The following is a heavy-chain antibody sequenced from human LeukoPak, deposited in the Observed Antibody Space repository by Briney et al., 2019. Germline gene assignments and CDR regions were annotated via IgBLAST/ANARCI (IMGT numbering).Heavy chain of an antibody. J-gene: IGHJ6*02. V-gene: IGHV3-23*01. CDR3: AKGYSTLNYYGMDV. CDR1: GFTFSSYA. CDR2: ISGSGGST. D-gene: IGHD4-11*01. Sequence: GGSLRLSCAASGFTFSSYAMSWVRQAPGKGLEWVSAISGSGGSTYYADSVKGRFAISRDNSKNTLYLQMNSLRAEDTAVYYCAKGYSTLNYYGMDVWGRGTTVTVSS.